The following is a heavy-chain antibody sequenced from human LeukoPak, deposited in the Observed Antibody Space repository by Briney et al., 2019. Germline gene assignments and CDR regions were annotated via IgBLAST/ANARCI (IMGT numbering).Heavy chain of an antibody. Sequence: SETLSLTCTVSGYSISSGYYWGWIRQPPGKGLEWIGSIYHSGSTYYNPSLKSRVTISVDTSKNQFSLKLSSVTAADTAVCYCATLADCSGGSCYPPEGTNWFDPWGQGTLVTVSS. D-gene: IGHD2-15*01. CDR2: IYHSGST. V-gene: IGHV4-38-2*02. CDR1: GYSISSGYY. CDR3: ATLADCSGGSCYPPEGTNWFDP. J-gene: IGHJ5*02.